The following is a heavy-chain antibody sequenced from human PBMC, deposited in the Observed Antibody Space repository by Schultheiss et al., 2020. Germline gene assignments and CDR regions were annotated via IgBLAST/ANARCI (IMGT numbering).Heavy chain of an antibody. Sequence: SVKVSCKASGFTFTSSAVQWVRQARGQRLEWIGWIVVGSGNTNYAQKFQERVTITRDMSTSTAYMELSSLRSEDTAVYYCAAVKGGTVTFDYWGQGTLGTVSS. CDR2: IVVGSGNT. CDR3: AAVKGGTVTFDY. J-gene: IGHJ4*02. V-gene: IGHV1-58*01. CDR1: GFTFTSSA. D-gene: IGHD4-17*01.